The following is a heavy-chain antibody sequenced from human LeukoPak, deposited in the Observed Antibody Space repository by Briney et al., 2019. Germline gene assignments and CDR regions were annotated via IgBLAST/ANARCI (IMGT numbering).Heavy chain of an antibody. D-gene: IGHD2-21*02. CDR3: ARGGRIKTAVYYYYYYMDV. V-gene: IGHV3-48*01. J-gene: IGHJ6*03. CDR2: ISSSSSTI. Sequence: GGSLRLSCAASGFTFSSYSMNWVRQAPGKGLEWVSYISSSSSTIYYADSVKGRFTISRDNAKNSLYLQMNSLRAEDTAVYYCARGGRIKTAVYYYYYYMDVWGKGTTVTISS. CDR1: GFTFSSYS.